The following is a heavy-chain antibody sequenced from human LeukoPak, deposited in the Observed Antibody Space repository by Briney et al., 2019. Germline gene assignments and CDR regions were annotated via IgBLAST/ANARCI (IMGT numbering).Heavy chain of an antibody. Sequence: GGSLRLSCAASGLMVSTSGIHWVRQAPGKGLEWVAFIQYDGREIYYADSLKGRFTISRDNSKNTLYLQMNSLRAEDTAVFYCARESGAAKIGQMLNYWGQGTLVTVSS. CDR3: ARESGAAKIGQMLNY. J-gene: IGHJ4*02. D-gene: IGHD3-10*02. V-gene: IGHV3-30*02. CDR2: IQYDGREI. CDR1: GLMVSTSG.